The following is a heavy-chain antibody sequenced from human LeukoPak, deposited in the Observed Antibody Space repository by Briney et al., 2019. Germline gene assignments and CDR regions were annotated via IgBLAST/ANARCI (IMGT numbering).Heavy chain of an antibody. CDR1: GYTFTSYD. CDR3: ARPCTSCYDYYYYMDV. Sequence: APVKVSCKASGYTFTSYDINWVRQATGQGLEWMGWMNPNSGNTGYAQKFQGRVTITRNTSISTAYMELSSLRSEDTAVYYCARPCTSCYDYYYYMDVWGKGTTVTVSS. CDR2: MNPNSGNT. J-gene: IGHJ6*03. D-gene: IGHD2-2*01. V-gene: IGHV1-8*03.